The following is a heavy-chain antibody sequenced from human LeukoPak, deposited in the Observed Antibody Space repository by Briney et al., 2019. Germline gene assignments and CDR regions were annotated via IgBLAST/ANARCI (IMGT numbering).Heavy chain of an antibody. CDR1: GYSFTSYY. J-gene: IGHJ6*02. CDR2: ITAGGVST. Sequence: ASVTVSCMASGYSFTSYYMYWVGQAPGQGNEWMGIITAGGVSTSYAQKFQGRVTMTRDTSTSTFYRELCSLRSEDTAVYYCARDRRLWGPDYYGMDVWGQGTAVTVPS. D-gene: IGHD3-16*01. V-gene: IGHV1-46*01. CDR3: ARDRRLWGPDYYGMDV.